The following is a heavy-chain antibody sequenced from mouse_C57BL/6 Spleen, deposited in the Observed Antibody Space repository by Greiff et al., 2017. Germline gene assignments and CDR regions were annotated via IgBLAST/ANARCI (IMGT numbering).Heavy chain of an antibody. CDR1: GYTFTSYW. D-gene: IGHD1-1*01. V-gene: IGHV1-59*01. J-gene: IGHJ2*01. Sequence: VQLQQPGAELVRPGTSVKLSCKASGYTFTSYWMHWVKQRPGQGLEWIGVIDPSDSYTNYNQKFKGKATLTVDTSSSTAYMQLSSLTSEDSAVYYCARGIITTGFFDYWGQGTTLTVSS. CDR2: IDPSDSYT. CDR3: ARGIITTGFFDY.